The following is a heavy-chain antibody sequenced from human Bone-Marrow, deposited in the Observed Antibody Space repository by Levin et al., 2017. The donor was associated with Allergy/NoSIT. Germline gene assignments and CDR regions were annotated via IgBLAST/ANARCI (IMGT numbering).Heavy chain of an antibody. CDR2: IRNIAASYTT. V-gene: IGHV3-72*01. CDR1: GFTFSTPY. CDR3: TTDSKASPDY. Sequence: GGSLRLSCAASGFTFSTPYMNWVRQAPGKGLEWVGRIRNIAASYTTEYAASVKGRFTVSRDDSQSSLYLQMNNLKTEDTAVYYCTTDSKASPDYWGQGTLVTVSS. J-gene: IGHJ4*02. D-gene: IGHD2-2*01.